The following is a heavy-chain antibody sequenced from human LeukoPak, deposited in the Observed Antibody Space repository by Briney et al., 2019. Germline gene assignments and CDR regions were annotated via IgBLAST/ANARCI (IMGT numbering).Heavy chain of an antibody. V-gene: IGHV3-15*07. CDR3: ITGTTDEHYYYYYGMDV. J-gene: IGHJ6*02. D-gene: IGHD1-1*01. Sequence: PGGSLRLSCAASGFTFSNAWMNWVRQAPGKGLEWVGRIKSKTDGGTTDYAAPVKGRFTISRDDSKNTLYLQMNSLKTEDTAVYYCITGTTDEHYYYYYGMDVWGQGTTVTVSS. CDR2: IKSKTDGGTT. CDR1: GFTFSNAW.